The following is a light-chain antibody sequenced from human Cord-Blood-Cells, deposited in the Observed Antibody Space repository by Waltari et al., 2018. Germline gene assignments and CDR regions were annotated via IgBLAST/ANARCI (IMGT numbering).Light chain of an antibody. J-gene: IGKJ4*01. CDR1: QSVSSSY. CDR3: QQYGSSPT. Sequence: EIVLTQSPGTLSLSPGERDTLSCRASQSVSSSYLAWYQQKPGQDPRLLIYGASSRAPRIPDRFSGSGCGTDFTLTISRLEPEDVAVYYCQQYGSSPTFGGGTKVEIK. CDR2: GAS. V-gene: IGKV3-20*01.